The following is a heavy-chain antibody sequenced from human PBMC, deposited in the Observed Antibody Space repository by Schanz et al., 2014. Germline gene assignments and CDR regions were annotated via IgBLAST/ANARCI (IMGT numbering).Heavy chain of an antibody. J-gene: IGHJ4*02. V-gene: IGHV1-69*02. CDR1: GGTFSSYS. CDR3: ARSNYYDTREYDNSLDY. Sequence: QVQLVQSGAEVKKPGSSVKVSCKASGGTFSSYSISWVRQAPGQGLEWMGRIIPILGIANYAQKFQGRVTNTEDKSTSTAYMDMSRLRPEDTAVYYCARSNYYDTREYDNSLDYWGQGALVTVSS. CDR2: IIPILGIA. D-gene: IGHD3-22*01.